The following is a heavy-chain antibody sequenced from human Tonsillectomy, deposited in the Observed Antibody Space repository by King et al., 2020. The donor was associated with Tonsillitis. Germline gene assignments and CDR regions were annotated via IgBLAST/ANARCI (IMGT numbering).Heavy chain of an antibody. J-gene: IGHJ4*02. D-gene: IGHD3-3*01. CDR2: IYSGGST. Sequence: EVQLVESGGGLIQPGGSLRLSCAASGLTVSSNYMNWVRQAPGKGLEGVALIYSGGSTYYADSVRGRFTISRDNSKNTLYLQMSSLRAEDTAVYYCARVAHDYYDFWRFDDWGQGTLVTVSS. CDR3: ARVAHDYYDFWRFDD. V-gene: IGHV3-53*01. CDR1: GLTVSSNY.